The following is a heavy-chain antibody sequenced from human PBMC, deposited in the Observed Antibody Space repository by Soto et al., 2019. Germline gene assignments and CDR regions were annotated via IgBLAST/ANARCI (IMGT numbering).Heavy chain of an antibody. CDR1: GGSISGYY. V-gene: IGHV4-59*01. Sequence: SETLSLTCTVSGGSISGYYWTWIRQPPGKGLEWIGYIYYSGSTNYNPSLMSRVTISLDTSKNQFSLRLTSVTAADTAVYYCVRGLGERKKSFDYWGQGTLVTVSS. CDR2: IYYSGST. J-gene: IGHJ4*02. D-gene: IGHD3-10*01. CDR3: VRGLGERKKSFDY.